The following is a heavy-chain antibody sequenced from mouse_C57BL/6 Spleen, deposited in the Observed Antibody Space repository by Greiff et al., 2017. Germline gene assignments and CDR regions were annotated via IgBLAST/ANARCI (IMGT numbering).Heavy chain of an antibody. CDR2: IDPGNGDT. J-gene: IGHJ4*01. D-gene: IGHD4-1*01. V-gene: IGHV14-4*01. Sequence: VQLQQSGAELVRPGASVKLSCTASGFNFKDDYMHWVKQRPDQGLEWIGWIDPGNGDTDYATKFQGKATITADTSSNTAYLQLSSLTSEDTAVXYCTLGNYAMDYWGQGTSVTVSS. CDR1: GFNFKDDY. CDR3: TLGNYAMDY.